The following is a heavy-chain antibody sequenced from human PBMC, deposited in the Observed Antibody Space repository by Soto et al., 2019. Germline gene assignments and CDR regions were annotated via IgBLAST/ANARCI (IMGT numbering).Heavy chain of an antibody. J-gene: IGHJ4*02. D-gene: IGHD2-2*01. CDR1: GFTFSSYA. V-gene: IGHV3-23*01. CDR2: ISGSGGST. CDR3: AKRLTPQIVVVPAAIDY. Sequence: PGGSLRLSCAASGFTFSSYAMSWVRQAPGKGLEWVSAISGSGGSTYYADSVKGRFTISRDNSKNTLYLQMNSLRAEDTAVYYCAKRLTPQIVVVPAAIDYWGQGTLVTVSS.